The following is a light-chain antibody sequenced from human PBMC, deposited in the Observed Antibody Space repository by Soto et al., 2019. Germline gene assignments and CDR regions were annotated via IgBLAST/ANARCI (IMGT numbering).Light chain of an antibody. CDR2: GAS. CDR1: QSVSSS. J-gene: IGKJ2*01. CDR3: QHYNRWPYT. V-gene: IGKV3-15*01. Sequence: EVVMTQSPATLSVSPGEGVTLSCRASQSVSSSLAWYQQKPGQAPGLLIYGASTRATDVPAKFSGSGSGTEFTLTISSLQSEDFATYYSQHYNRWPYTFGQGTKLEIK.